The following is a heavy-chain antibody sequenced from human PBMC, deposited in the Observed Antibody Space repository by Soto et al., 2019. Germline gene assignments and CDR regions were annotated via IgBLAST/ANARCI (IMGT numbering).Heavy chain of an antibody. CDR3: ARGPPVPADLYNWFDP. Sequence: ASVKVSCKASGYTFTSYGISWVRQAPGQGLEWMGWISAYNGNTNYAQKLQGRVTMTTDTSTSTAYMELRSLRSDDTAVYYCARGPPVPADLYNWFDPWGQGTLVTVSS. CDR2: ISAYNGNT. J-gene: IGHJ5*02. V-gene: IGHV1-18*04. CDR1: GYTFTSYG. D-gene: IGHD2-2*01.